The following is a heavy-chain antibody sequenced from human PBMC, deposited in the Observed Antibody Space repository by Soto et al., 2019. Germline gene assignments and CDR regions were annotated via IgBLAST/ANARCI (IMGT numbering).Heavy chain of an antibody. V-gene: IGHV4-39*01. J-gene: IGHJ4*02. CDR2: IYYSGTT. D-gene: IGHD6-19*01. CDR3: ARAVAVAADFDY. CDR1: GDSITSNSYF. Sequence: SETLSLTCPVSGDSITSNSYFWAWIRQPPGKGLEWIGSIYYSGTTYYTPSLMSRVTISVDRSKNQFSLKLSSVTAADTAVYYCARAVAVAADFDYWGQGTLVTVSS.